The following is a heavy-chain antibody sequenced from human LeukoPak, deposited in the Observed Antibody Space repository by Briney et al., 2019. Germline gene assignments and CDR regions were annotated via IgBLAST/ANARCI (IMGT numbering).Heavy chain of an antibody. J-gene: IGHJ6*04. CDR2: ISAYNGNT. V-gene: IGHV1-18*04. Sequence: ASVKVSCKASGYTFTSYGISWVRQAPGQGLERMGWISAYNGNTNYAQKLQGRVTMTTDTSTSTAYMELRSLRSDDTAVYYCARDCSSTSCPDHYGMDVWGKGTTVTVSS. CDR1: GYTFTSYG. D-gene: IGHD2-2*01. CDR3: ARDCSSTSCPDHYGMDV.